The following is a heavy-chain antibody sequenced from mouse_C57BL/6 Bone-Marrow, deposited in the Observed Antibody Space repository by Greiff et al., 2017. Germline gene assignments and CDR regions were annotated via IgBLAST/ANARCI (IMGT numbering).Heavy chain of an antibody. CDR3: ARGRRGFAY. J-gene: IGHJ3*01. CDR1: GYTFTSYT. V-gene: IGHV1-4*01. Sequence: QVHVKQSGAELARPGASVKMSCKASGYTFTSYTMHWVKQRPGQGLEWIGYINPSSGYTKYNQKFKDKATLTADKSSSTAYMQLSSLTSEDSAVYYCARGRRGFAYWGQGTLVTVSA. CDR2: INPSSGYT.